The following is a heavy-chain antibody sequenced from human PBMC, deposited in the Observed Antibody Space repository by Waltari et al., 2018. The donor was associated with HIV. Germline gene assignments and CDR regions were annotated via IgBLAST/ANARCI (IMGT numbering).Heavy chain of an antibody. CDR3: ARDWVSLDRPASGAFDI. J-gene: IGHJ3*02. CDR1: GASVSSHSAA. D-gene: IGHD1-1*01. Sequence: QVQLQQSGPGLVKPSQTLSLTCAISGASVSSHSAAWNWLRQSPSRGLEWLRRTYDWSKLFNDYAVSVKSRITTNPDTSTNQFPLQMNSVTPTDTAVYFSARDWVSLDRPASGAFDIWSQGTLVAFSS. CDR2: TYDWSKLFN. V-gene: IGHV6-1*01.